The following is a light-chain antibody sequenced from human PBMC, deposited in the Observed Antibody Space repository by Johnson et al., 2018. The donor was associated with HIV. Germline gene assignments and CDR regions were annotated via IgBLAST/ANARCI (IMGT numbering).Light chain of an antibody. CDR1: SSNIGNNY. V-gene: IGLV1-51*01. CDR2: DTY. Sequence: QSVLTQSPSVSAAPGQKVTISCSGNSSNIGNNYVSWYQQLPRTAPKLLIYDTYKRPSGIPDRFSASNSGTSATLGLPGLRPGDEADYYCGTWDSSLNAYVFGTGTKVTVL. J-gene: IGLJ1*01. CDR3: GTWDSSLNAYV.